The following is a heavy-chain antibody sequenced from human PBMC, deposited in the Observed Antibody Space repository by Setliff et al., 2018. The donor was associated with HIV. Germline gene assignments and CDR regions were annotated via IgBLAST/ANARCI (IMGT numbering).Heavy chain of an antibody. J-gene: IGHJ6*02. CDR3: ARGYYGSDLQNAMDV. CDR1: GGTFSSYT. D-gene: IGHD3-10*01. V-gene: IGHV1-3*01. Sequence: ASVKVSCKASGGTFSSYTINWVRQAPGQRLEWMGWINAGNGNTKYSQEFQGRVTITTDTSADTAYMELSSLRFEDTAVYYCARGYYGSDLQNAMDVWGQGTTVTVSS. CDR2: INAGNGNT.